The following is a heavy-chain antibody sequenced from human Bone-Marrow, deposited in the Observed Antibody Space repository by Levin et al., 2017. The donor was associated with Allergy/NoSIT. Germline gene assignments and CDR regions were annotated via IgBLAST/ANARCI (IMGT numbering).Heavy chain of an antibody. CDR3: AKDRAAAVDFYYYMDL. CDR1: GFTFSAYG. J-gene: IGHJ6*03. D-gene: IGHD6-13*01. Sequence: GESLKISCAASGFTFSAYGMHWVRQAPGKGLEWVAVISYDGNKKDYADSVKGRFTISRGNSENTLYLEMISLRTEDTAVYYCAKDRAAAVDFYYYMDLWGKGTTVIVSS. CDR2: ISYDGNKK. V-gene: IGHV3-30*18.